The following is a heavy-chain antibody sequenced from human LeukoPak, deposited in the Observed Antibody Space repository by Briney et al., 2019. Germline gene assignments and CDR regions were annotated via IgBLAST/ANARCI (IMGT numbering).Heavy chain of an antibody. V-gene: IGHV3-9*01. CDR3: ARASTSGSYSDY. CDR2: ISWNSGSI. CDR1: GFTFDDYA. J-gene: IGHJ4*02. Sequence: GGSLRLSCAASGFTFDDYAMHWVRQGPGKGLEWVSGISWNSGSIGYADSVKGRFTISRDNAKNSLYLQMNSLRAEDTAVYYCARASTSGSYSDYWGQGTLVTVSS. D-gene: IGHD1-26*01.